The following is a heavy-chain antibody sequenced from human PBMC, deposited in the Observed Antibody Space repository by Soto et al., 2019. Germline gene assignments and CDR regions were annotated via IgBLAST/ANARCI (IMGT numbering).Heavy chain of an antibody. V-gene: IGHV1-18*01. CDR1: GYTFTSYG. J-gene: IGHJ5*02. CDR2: ISAYNGNT. CDR3: ARDQSITIFGVIIMTAGP. Sequence: ASVKVSCKASGYTFTSYGISWVRQAPGQGLEWMGWISAYNGNTNYAQKLQGRVTMTTDTSTSTAYMELRSLRSDDTAVYYCARDQSITIFGVIIMTAGPLGQGTLVTVSS. D-gene: IGHD3-3*01.